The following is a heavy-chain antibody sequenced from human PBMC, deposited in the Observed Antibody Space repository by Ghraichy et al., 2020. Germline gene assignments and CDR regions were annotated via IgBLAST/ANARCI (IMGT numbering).Heavy chain of an antibody. V-gene: IGHV3-15*01. D-gene: IGHD2-2*01. CDR3: TTVQDCSSTSCRPSAIRDYYYGMDV. CDR2: IKSKTDGGTT. J-gene: IGHJ6*02. Sequence: GGSLRLSCAASGFTFSNAWMSWVRQAPGKGLEWVGRIKSKTDGGTTDYAAPVKGRFTISRDDSKNTLYLQMNSLKTEDTAVYYCTTVQDCSSTSCRPSAIRDYYYGMDVWGQGTTVTVSS. CDR1: GFTFSNAW.